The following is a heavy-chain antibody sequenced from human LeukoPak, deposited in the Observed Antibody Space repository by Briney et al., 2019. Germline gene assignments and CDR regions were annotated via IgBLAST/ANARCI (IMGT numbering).Heavy chain of an antibody. Sequence: GGSLRLSCAASGFTFTTYAMSWVRQAPGKGLEWVSIISGGGGTTYYADSVKGRFTISRDNSKNTLYLQMQSLRAEDTAVYYCAKGGSGSTFFDYWGQGTLVTVSS. CDR3: AKGGSGSTFFDY. CDR2: ISGGGGTT. CDR1: GFTFTTYA. J-gene: IGHJ4*02. V-gene: IGHV3-23*01. D-gene: IGHD6-13*01.